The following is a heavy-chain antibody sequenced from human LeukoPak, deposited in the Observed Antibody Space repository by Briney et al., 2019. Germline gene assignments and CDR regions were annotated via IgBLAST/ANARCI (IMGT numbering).Heavy chain of an antibody. J-gene: IGHJ4*02. Sequence: ASLKVSCKTAGYTFTGYYMHWVRQAPGQGLEWMGWINPYNGGTNYAQQFQGRVTMTRDTSNSTVYLDLDRLTNDDTAVYYCERYHLDDFWGQGTLIIVSS. D-gene: IGHD2-2*01. CDR3: ERYHLDDF. V-gene: IGHV1-2*02. CDR1: GYTFTGYY. CDR2: INPYNGGT.